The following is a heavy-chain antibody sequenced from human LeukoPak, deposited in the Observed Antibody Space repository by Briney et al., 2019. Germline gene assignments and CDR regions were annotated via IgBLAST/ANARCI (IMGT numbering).Heavy chain of an antibody. Sequence: PGGSLRLSCAASGFTFSSYWMHWVRQAPGKGLVWVSRINSDGSSTSYADSVKGRFTISRDNAKNSLYLQMNSLRAEDTAVYYCARTMSGSGWGVDYWGQGTLVTVSS. CDR3: ARTMSGSGWGVDY. V-gene: IGHV3-74*01. CDR2: INSDGSST. CDR1: GFTFSSYW. D-gene: IGHD6-19*01. J-gene: IGHJ4*02.